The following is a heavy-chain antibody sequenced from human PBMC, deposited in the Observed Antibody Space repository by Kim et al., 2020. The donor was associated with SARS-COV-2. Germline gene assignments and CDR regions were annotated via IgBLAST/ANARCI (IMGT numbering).Heavy chain of an antibody. D-gene: IGHD1-7*01. V-gene: IGHV3-23*01. CDR2: ISGSGGST. CDR3: AKDTGHGWYNWNYRSSPAY. J-gene: IGHJ4*02. Sequence: GGSLRLSCAASGFTFSSYAMSWVRQAPGKGLEWVSAISGSGGSTYYADSVKGRFTISRDNSKNTLYLQMNSLRAEDTAVYYCAKDTGHGWYNWNYRSSPAYWGQGTLVTVSS. CDR1: GFTFSSYA.